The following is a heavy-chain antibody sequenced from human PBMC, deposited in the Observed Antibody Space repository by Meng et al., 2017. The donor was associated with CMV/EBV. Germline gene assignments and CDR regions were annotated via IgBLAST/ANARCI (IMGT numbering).Heavy chain of an antibody. Sequence: GESLKISCAASGFTFSSYAMSWVRQAPGKGLEWVSVIYSGGSSTYYADSVKGRFTISRDNSKNTLYLQMNSLRAEDTAVYYCAKEGTGRVTAVGATLFDYWGQGTLVTVSS. D-gene: IGHD1-26*01. CDR2: IYSGGSST. CDR1: GFTFSSYA. V-gene: IGHV3-23*03. CDR3: AKEGTGRVTAVGATLFDY. J-gene: IGHJ4*02.